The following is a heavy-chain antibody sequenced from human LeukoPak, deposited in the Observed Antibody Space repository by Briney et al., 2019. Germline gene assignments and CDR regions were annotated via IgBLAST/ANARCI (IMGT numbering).Heavy chain of an antibody. CDR2: INPNSGGT. V-gene: IGHV1-2*02. CDR1: GYTFTGYY. CDR3: ARGGGSSWSWHNWFDP. Sequence: ASVNVSCQASGYTFTGYYMHWVRQAPGQGLEWMGWINPNSGGTNYAQKFQGRVTITRNTAISTAYMELSSLRSEDTAVYYCARGGGSSWSWHNWFDPWGQGTLVTVSS. D-gene: IGHD6-13*01. J-gene: IGHJ5*02.